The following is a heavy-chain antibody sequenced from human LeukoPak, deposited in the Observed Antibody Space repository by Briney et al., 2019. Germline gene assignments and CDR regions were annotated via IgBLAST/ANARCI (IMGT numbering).Heavy chain of an antibody. Sequence: GGSLRLSCAASGFTFSSYGMDWVRQAPGKGLEWVAVISYDGSNKYYADSVKGRFTISRDNAKNSLYLQMNSLRAEDTAVYYCAELGITMIGGVWGKGTTVTISS. V-gene: IGHV3-30*18. D-gene: IGHD3-22*01. CDR1: GFTFSSYG. CDR3: AELGITMIGGV. CDR2: ISYDGSNK. J-gene: IGHJ6*04.